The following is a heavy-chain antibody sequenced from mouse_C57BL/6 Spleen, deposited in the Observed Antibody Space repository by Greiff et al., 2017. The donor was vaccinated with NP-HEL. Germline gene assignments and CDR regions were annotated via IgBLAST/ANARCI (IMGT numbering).Heavy chain of an antibody. CDR1: GYTFTSYW. Sequence: QVQLQQPGAELVMPGASVKLSCKASGYTFTSYWMHWVKQRPGQGLEWIGEIDPSDSYTNYNQKFKGKSTLTVDKSSSTAYMQLSSLTSEDSAVYYCARRDGNYDYYAMDYWGQGTSVTVSS. CDR2: IDPSDSYT. CDR3: ARRDGNYDYYAMDY. V-gene: IGHV1-69*01. D-gene: IGHD2-1*01. J-gene: IGHJ4*01.